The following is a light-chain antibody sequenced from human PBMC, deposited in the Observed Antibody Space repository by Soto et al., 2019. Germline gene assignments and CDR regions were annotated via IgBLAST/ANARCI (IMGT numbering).Light chain of an antibody. CDR2: DVS. CDR3: QQYGSSPET. Sequence: EIVLTQSPGTLSLSPGEGATLSCKASQTVSGAYLAWYRQKPGQAPRLLIYDVSRRATGIPDRFSGSGSGTDFTLTVSRLEPEDFAVYYCQQYGSSPETFGQGTKVDIK. V-gene: IGKV3-20*01. J-gene: IGKJ1*01. CDR1: QTVSGAY.